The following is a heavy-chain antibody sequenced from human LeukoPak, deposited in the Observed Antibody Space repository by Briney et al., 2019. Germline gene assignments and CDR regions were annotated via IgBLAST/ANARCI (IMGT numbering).Heavy chain of an antibody. CDR1: GYSFPMYW. D-gene: IGHD1-26*01. J-gene: IGHJ4*02. CDR2: IYPGDSDT. V-gene: IGHV5-51*01. CDR3: ARQASGGYFQYSDY. Sequence: GESLRISCRASGYSFPMYWIGWVRQMPGRGLEWMGIIYPGDSDTRYSPSFQGQVTISVDESINSVYLQWSSLQASDTAIYYCARQASGGYFQYSDYWGQGTQVTVSS.